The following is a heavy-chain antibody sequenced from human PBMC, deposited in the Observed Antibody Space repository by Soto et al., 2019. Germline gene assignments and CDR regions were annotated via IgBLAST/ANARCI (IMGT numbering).Heavy chain of an antibody. D-gene: IGHD2-15*01. CDR3: AREGPPDIAWFDP. CDR2: SA. V-gene: IGHV1-69*01. CDR1: GGTFSIYT. J-gene: IGHJ5*02. Sequence: QVQLVQSGAEVKKPGSSVKVSCKASGGTFSIYTISWVRQAPGQGLEWMGGSANSAQKFQGRLTVTADESTRTVYLELSSLKSEDTAVYYCAREGPPDIAWFDPWGQGTLVSVSS.